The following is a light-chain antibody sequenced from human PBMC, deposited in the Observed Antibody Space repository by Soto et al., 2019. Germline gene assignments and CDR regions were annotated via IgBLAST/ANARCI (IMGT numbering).Light chain of an antibody. V-gene: IGKV4-1*01. Sequence: DIVMTQSPDSLAVSLGERATINCKSSQTVLSTSNNRDYLAWNQQKPGQPPKLLINWASTRLSGVPDRFSGSGSGTDFTLTISSLQAEDVAVYYCQHYLDFPLTFGGGTSVEIK. J-gene: IGKJ4*01. CDR3: QHYLDFPLT. CDR2: WAS. CDR1: QTVLSTSNNRDY.